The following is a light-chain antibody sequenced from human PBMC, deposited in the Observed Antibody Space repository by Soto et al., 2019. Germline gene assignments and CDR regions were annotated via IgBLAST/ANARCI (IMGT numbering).Light chain of an antibody. Sequence: QSALTQPASVSGSPGQSITISCTGTSSDVGGYKYVSWYQQHPDKAPKLMIYDIRTRPSGVSNRFSGSKSGNTASLTICGLQGEDEADYYRSSYTSSSPRVFGTGTKLTVL. CDR3: SSYTSSSPRV. CDR1: SSDVGGYKY. V-gene: IGLV2-14*03. J-gene: IGLJ1*01. CDR2: DIR.